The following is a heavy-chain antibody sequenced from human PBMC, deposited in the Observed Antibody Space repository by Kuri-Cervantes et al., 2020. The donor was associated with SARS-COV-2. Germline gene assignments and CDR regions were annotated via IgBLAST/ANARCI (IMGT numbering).Heavy chain of an antibody. V-gene: IGHV4-34*01. CDR1: GGSFSGYY. CDR3: ARGVAGNWFDP. Sequence: SETLSLTCAVYGGSFSGYYWSWIRQPPGKGLEWIGEINHSGSTNYNPSLKSRVTISVETSKNQFSLRLSSVTAADTAVYYCARGVAGNWFDPWGQGTLVTVSS. J-gene: IGHJ5*02. CDR2: INHSGST. D-gene: IGHD2-15*01.